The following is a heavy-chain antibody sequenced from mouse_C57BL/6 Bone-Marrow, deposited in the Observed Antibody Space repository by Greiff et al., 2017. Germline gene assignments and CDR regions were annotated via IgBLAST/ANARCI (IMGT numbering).Heavy chain of an antibody. CDR3: ARRGGYGSTQRGFAY. CDR2: FYPRSGNT. J-gene: IGHJ3*01. D-gene: IGHD1-1*01. Sequence: VQLQQSGAELARPGASVKLSCKASGYTFTSYGISWVEQRTGQGLEWIGEFYPRSGNTYYNEKFKGKATLTADKSTSTEYMELRSLTSEDSAVHLYARRGGYGSTQRGFAYRGKGTLVTVSA. V-gene: IGHV1-81*01. CDR1: GYTFTSYG.